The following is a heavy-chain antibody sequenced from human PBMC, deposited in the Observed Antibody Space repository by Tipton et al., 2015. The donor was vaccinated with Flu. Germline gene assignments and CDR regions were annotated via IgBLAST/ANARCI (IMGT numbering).Heavy chain of an antibody. CDR1: GGSISSGGYY. CDR3: VPVGGAVRGPYYGRDV. Sequence: LRLSCTVSGGSISSGGYYWSWIRQHPGKGLEWIGYIYYSGSTYYNPPLKSRVTISVDPSKNQFSLKLSSVTAADTAVYYCVPVGGAVRGPYYGRDVWVHGTPVPVSS. V-gene: IGHV4-31*02. D-gene: IGHD3-10*01. J-gene: IGHJ6*02. CDR2: IYYSGST.